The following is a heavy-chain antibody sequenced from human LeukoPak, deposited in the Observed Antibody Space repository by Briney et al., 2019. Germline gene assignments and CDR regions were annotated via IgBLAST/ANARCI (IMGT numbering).Heavy chain of an antibody. Sequence: SETLSLTCTVSGDSLNNYYWSWLRQPPGKALEWIGYVYYSGGTNYNPSLKSRVTISVDTSKNQFSLKLRSVTAADTALYYCARVDDWNALEYWGQGTLVTVSS. CDR3: ARVDDWNALEY. CDR2: VYYSGGT. CDR1: GDSLNNYY. D-gene: IGHD1-1*01. V-gene: IGHV4-59*01. J-gene: IGHJ4*02.